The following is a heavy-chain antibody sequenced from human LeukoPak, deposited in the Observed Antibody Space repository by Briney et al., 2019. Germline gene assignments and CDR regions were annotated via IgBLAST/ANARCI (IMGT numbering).Heavy chain of an antibody. CDR1: GYIFISYY. D-gene: IGHD5-24*01. J-gene: IGHJ4*02. V-gene: IGHV1-46*01. Sequence: ASVKVSCTASGYIFISYYIHWVRQAPGQGLEWMGVINPSDGGTNYAQRFQGRVTMTRDTSTSTVYMDVSSLTSDDTAVYYCVRDAAREFDFWGQGSLVTVSS. CDR3: VRDAAREFDF. CDR2: INPSDGGT.